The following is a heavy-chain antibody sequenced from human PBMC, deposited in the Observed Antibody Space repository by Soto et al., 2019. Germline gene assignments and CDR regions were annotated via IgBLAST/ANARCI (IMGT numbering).Heavy chain of an antibody. Sequence: SETLSLTCIVSGSSISGFYWSWIRQPPGKGLEWIGNIYYSGSTNYNPSLKSRVTISVDTSKNQFPLKLYSVTAADTAVYYCARVVPGAEAWFGPWGQGTLVTVS. D-gene: IGHD2-2*01. J-gene: IGHJ5*02. CDR3: ARVVPGAEAWFGP. V-gene: IGHV4-59*01. CDR1: GSSISGFY. CDR2: IYYSGST.